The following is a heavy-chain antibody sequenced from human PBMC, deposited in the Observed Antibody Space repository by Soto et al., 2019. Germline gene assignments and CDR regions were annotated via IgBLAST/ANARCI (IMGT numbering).Heavy chain of an antibody. J-gene: IGHJ4*02. Sequence: ASVKVSCKASGYTFTSYAMHWVRQAPGQRLEWMGWINAGNGNTKYPQKFQGRVTITRDTSASTAYMELSSLRSEDTAVYYCARVGATDYWGQGTLVTVSS. D-gene: IGHD1-26*01. CDR2: INAGNGNT. CDR3: ARVGATDY. V-gene: IGHV1-3*01. CDR1: GYTFTSYA.